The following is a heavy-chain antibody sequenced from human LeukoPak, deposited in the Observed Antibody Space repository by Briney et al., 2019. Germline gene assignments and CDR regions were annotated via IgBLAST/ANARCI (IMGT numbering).Heavy chain of an antibody. V-gene: IGHV3-21*01. CDR1: GFTFSTYT. J-gene: IGHJ6*03. D-gene: IGHD2-15*01. CDR3: ARDPGYCSGGSCQYYYYYYMDV. CDR2: ITTSSSYI. Sequence: GSLRLSCAASGFTFSTYTMNWVRQAPGKGLEWVSSITTSSSYIYYADSVKGRFTISRDNAKNSLYLQMNSLRAEDTAVYYCARDPGYCSGGSCQYYYYYYMDVWGKGTTVTVSS.